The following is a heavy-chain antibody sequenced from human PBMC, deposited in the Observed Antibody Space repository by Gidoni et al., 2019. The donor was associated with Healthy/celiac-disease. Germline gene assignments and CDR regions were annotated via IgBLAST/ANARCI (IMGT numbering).Heavy chain of an antibody. CDR1: GGSFSGYY. V-gene: IGHV4-34*01. CDR2: INHSGST. CDR3: ARGKWDMRRITMVRGNLGFDP. D-gene: IGHD3-10*01. J-gene: IGHJ5*02. Sequence: QVQLQQWGAGLLKPSETLSLTCAVYGGSFSGYYWSWIRQPPGKGLEWIGEINHSGSTNYNPSLKSRVTISVDTSKNQFSLKLSSVTAADTAVYYCARGKWDMRRITMVRGNLGFDPWGQGTLVTVSS.